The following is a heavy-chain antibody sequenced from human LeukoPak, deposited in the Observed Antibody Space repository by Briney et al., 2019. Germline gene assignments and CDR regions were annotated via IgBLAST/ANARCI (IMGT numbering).Heavy chain of an antibody. D-gene: IGHD2-2*01. Sequence: SETLSLTCTVSGGSISSYYWSWIRQPPGKGLEWIGYIYYSGSTNYNPSLKSRVTISVDTSKNQLSLKLSSVTAADTAVYYCARHTGRSIQYQLPTNWFDPWGQGTLVTVSS. CDR1: GGSISSYY. V-gene: IGHV4-59*08. CDR2: IYYSGST. J-gene: IGHJ5*02. CDR3: ARHTGRSIQYQLPTNWFDP.